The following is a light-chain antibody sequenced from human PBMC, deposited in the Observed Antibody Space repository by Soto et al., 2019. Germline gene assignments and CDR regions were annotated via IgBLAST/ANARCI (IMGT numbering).Light chain of an antibody. Sequence: EIVLTQSPGTLSLSPGERATLSCRASQSVSSSYLAWYQQKPGQAPRLLMSDASTRATGIPDRFSGSGSGTDFTLTINRLEPEDFAVYYCQQYGRSPRTFGQGNKLEIK. CDR1: QSVSSSY. V-gene: IGKV3-20*01. CDR3: QQYGRSPRT. CDR2: DAS. J-gene: IGKJ2*02.